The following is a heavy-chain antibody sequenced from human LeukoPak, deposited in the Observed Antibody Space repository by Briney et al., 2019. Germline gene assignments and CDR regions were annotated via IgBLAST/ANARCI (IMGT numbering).Heavy chain of an antibody. CDR3: ARVEATTYGTYYFDY. CDR1: GDSVSSNSAA. D-gene: IGHD5-12*01. CDR2: TYYRSKWYN. J-gene: IGHJ4*02. Sequence: SQTLSLTCAISGDSVSSNSAACKWIRQSPSRGLEWLGRTYYRSKWYNDYAASVKSRITINPDTSKNQFSLQLNSVTPEDTAVYYCARVEATTYGTYYFDYWGQGTLVTVSS. V-gene: IGHV6-1*01.